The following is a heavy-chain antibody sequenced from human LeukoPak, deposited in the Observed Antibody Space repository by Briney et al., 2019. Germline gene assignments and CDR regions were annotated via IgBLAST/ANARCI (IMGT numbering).Heavy chain of an antibody. CDR3: AKGFM. D-gene: IGHD3-16*01. J-gene: IGHJ4*02. CDR1: GFTYSINW. V-gene: IGHV3-7*01. Sequence: GGSLRLSCAASGFTYSINWMSWVRQAPGKGLEWVASIKQDGSAKNYMDSVKGRFTISRDNAKNALSLQMNGLRVEDTAVYYCAKGFMWGQGTLVIVSS. CDR2: IKQDGSAK.